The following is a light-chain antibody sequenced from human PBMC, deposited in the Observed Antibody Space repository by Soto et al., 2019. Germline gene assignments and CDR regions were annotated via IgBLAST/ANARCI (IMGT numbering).Light chain of an antibody. CDR1: QSVSSSY. CDR2: GAS. CDR3: QQYGSSFTWT. V-gene: IGKV3-20*01. J-gene: IGKJ1*01. Sequence: EIVLTQSPGTLSLSPGERATLSCRASQSVSSSYLAWYQQKPGQAPRLLIYGASSRATGIPDRFSGSGSGTNFTLTISRREHDDFAVYYCQQYGSSFTWTFGQGTKVEIK.